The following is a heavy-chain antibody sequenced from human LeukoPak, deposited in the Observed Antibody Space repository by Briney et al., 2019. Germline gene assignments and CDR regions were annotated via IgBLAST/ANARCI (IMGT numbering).Heavy chain of an antibody. D-gene: IGHD6-19*01. CDR3: VKNDGWFHLAQ. CDR2: IKTDGSET. CDR1: GFYFRDHW. J-gene: IGHJ4*02. V-gene: IGHV3-7*03. Sequence: GGSLRLSCAASGFYFRDHWMDWVRQAPGKGLEWVGHIKTDGSETYYLDSLKDRISISRDNTNNALYLQMNSLRVEDTAVYYCVKNDGWFHLAQWGQGTLVTVSS.